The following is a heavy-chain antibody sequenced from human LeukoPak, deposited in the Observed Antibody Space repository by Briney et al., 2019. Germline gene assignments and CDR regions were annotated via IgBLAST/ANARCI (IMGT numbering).Heavy chain of an antibody. CDR1: GFTFSSYS. J-gene: IGHJ4*02. Sequence: GGSLRLSCAASGFTFSSYSMNWVRQAPGKGLEWVSSISSSSSYIYYADSVKGRFTISRDNAKNSLYLQMNSLRAEDTAVYYCARDLKYCTNGVCYRRLDYWGQGTLVTVSS. D-gene: IGHD2-8*01. V-gene: IGHV3-21*01. CDR2: ISSSSSYI. CDR3: ARDLKYCTNGVCYRRLDY.